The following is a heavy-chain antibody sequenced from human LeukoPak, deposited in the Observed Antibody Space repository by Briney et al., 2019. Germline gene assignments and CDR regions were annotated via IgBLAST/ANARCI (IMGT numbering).Heavy chain of an antibody. CDR1: GFTSSDYY. CDR3: ARDDLVVAAAT. Sequence: GGSLRLSCAASGFTSSDYYMSWIRQAPGKGLEWVSYISSSGSTIYYADSVKGRFTISRDNAKNSLYLQMNSLRAEDTAVYYCARDDLVVAAATWGQGTLVTVSS. D-gene: IGHD2-2*01. J-gene: IGHJ5*02. V-gene: IGHV3-11*01. CDR2: ISSSGSTI.